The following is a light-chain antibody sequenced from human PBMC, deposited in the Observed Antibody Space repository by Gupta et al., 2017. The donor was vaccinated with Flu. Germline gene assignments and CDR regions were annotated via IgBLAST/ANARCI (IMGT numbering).Light chain of an antibody. CDR3: SSYTSSSLWV. V-gene: IGLV2-14*01. CDR1: SSDVRGYKF. CDR2: EVS. J-gene: IGLJ3*02. Sequence: QSALPQPASVSGSPGQSITISCTGSSSDVRGYKFVSWYQQHPGKAPKLMIYEVSERPTGVSNRFSGSKSGNTASLTISGLQNEDEADYYCSSYTSSSLWVFGGGTKLTVL.